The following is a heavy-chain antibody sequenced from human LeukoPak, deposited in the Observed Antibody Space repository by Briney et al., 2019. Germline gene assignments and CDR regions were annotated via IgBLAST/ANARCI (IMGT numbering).Heavy chain of an antibody. CDR2: IRYDGSNK. J-gene: IGHJ4*02. CDR3: AREYSSSGYYFDY. D-gene: IGHD6-6*01. CDR1: GFTFSSYG. V-gene: IGHV3-30*02. Sequence: GGSLRLSCAASGFTFSSYGMNWVRQAPGKGLEGVAFIRYDGSNKYYADSVKGRFTISRDNSKNTLYLQINILRSEDTAVYYCAREYSSSGYYFDYWGQGTLVTVSS.